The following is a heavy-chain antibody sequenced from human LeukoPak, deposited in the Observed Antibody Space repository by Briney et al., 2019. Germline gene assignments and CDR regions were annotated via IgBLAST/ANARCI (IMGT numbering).Heavy chain of an antibody. CDR3: AREGTGRGSGYYYGLFDY. CDR1: GGSISSGGHY. CDR2: IYYSGST. V-gene: IGHV4-31*03. D-gene: IGHD3-22*01. Sequence: SQTLSLTCTVSGGSISSGGHYWSWLRQLPGKGLEWIGYIYYSGSTYHNPSLKSRVTISVDTSKNQISLNLSSVTAADTAVYYCAREGTGRGSGYYYGLFDYWGQGTLVTVSS. J-gene: IGHJ4*02.